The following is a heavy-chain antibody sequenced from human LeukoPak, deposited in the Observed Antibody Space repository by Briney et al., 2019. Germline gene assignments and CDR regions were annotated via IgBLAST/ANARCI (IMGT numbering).Heavy chain of an antibody. Sequence: GGSLRLSCAASGFTFSSYAMHWVRQAPGKGLEWVAVISYDGSNKYYADSVKGRFTISRDNSKNTLYLQMNSLRAKDTAVYYCARFYANEWELPHWGQGTLVTVSS. V-gene: IGHV3-30*04. J-gene: IGHJ4*02. CDR1: GFTFSSYA. CDR3: ARFYANEWELPH. D-gene: IGHD1-26*01. CDR2: ISYDGSNK.